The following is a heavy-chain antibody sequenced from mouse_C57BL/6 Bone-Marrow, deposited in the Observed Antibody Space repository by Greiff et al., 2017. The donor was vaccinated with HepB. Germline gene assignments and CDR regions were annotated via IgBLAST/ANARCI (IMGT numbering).Heavy chain of an antibody. CDR3: ARDYYVPYYFDY. CDR1: GYTFTSYW. Sequence: QVQLQQPGAELVMPGASVKLSCKASGYTFTSYWMHWVKQRTGQGLEWIGEIDPSDSYTNYNQKFKGKSTLTVDKSSSTAYMQLSSLTSEDSAVYYCARDYYVPYYFDYWGQGTTLTVSS. V-gene: IGHV1-69*01. CDR2: IDPSDSYT. J-gene: IGHJ2*01. D-gene: IGHD1-1*01.